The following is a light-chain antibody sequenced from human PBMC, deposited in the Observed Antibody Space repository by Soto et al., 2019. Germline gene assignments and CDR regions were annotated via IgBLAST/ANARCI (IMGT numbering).Light chain of an antibody. CDR2: WAS. J-gene: IGKJ2*01. CDR1: QSVLHRSNNRNY. CDR3: KQYYGSPST. V-gene: IGKV4-1*01. Sequence: IVMTQSPDSLAVSLGERATSNCKSSQSVLHRSNNRNYLAWYQQKDGHPPKMLISWASSRDSGVPDRISGSGSGTDFTLTFSSLQAEDVAVYYCKQYYGSPSTFGQGTKLAI.